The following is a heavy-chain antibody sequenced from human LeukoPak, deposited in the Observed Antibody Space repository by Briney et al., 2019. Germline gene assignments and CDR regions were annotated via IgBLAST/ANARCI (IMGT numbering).Heavy chain of an antibody. J-gene: IGHJ6*02. Sequence: PGGSLRLSCAASGFTFSDYYMSWIRQAPGKGLEWVSYISSSGSTIYYADSVKGQFTISRDNAKNSLYLQMNSLRAEDTAVYYCARDLGLSIAAAGTLPYYYGMDVWGQGTTVTVSS. V-gene: IGHV3-11*01. CDR1: GFTFSDYY. CDR3: ARDLGLSIAAAGTLPYYYGMDV. CDR2: ISSSGSTI. D-gene: IGHD6-13*01.